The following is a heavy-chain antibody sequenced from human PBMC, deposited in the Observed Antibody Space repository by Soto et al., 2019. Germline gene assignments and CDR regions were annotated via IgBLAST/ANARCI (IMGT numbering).Heavy chain of an antibody. CDR3: AREWGCGVAEARRTCYGMDV. Sequence: GGSLRLSCAASGFTFSSYSMNWVRQAPGKGLEWVSYISSSSSTIYYADSVKGRFTISRDNAKNSLYLQMNSLRDEDTAVYYCAREWGCGVAEARRTCYGMDVWGQGTTVTVSS. CDR2: ISSSSSTI. D-gene: IGHD6-13*01. V-gene: IGHV3-48*02. CDR1: GFTFSSYS. J-gene: IGHJ6*02.